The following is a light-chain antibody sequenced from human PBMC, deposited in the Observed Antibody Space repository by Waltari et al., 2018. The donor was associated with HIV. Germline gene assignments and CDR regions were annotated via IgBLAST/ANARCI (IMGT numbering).Light chain of an antibody. CDR2: DAS. V-gene: IGKV3-11*01. Sequence: EIVLTQSPATLSLSPGERATLSCGASQSVSSYLAWYQQKPGQAPRLLIYDASNRATGIPARFSGSGSGTYFTLTISSLEPEDFAVYYCQQRRGTFGQGTKLEIK. J-gene: IGKJ2*01. CDR3: QQRRGT. CDR1: QSVSSY.